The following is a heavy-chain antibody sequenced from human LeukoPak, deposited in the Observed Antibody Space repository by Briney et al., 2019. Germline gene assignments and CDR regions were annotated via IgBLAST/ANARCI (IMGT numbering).Heavy chain of an antibody. D-gene: IGHD4-17*01. J-gene: IGHJ4*02. CDR2: IFPSGGEI. CDR1: GFTFSTFA. V-gene: IGHV3-23*01. Sequence: GGSLRLSCAASGFTFSTFAMIWVRQPPGKGLEWVSSIFPSGGEIHYADSVRGRFTISRDNSKSTLSLQMNSLRAEDTAVYYCAKDQVTTRMYYWGQRTLVTVSS. CDR3: AKDQVTTRMYY.